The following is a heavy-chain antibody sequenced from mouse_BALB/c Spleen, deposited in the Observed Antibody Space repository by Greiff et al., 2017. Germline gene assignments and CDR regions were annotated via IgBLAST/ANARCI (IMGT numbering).Heavy chain of an antibody. J-gene: IGHJ4*01. V-gene: IGHV3-2*02. CDR3: AREEDFGNPFYAMDY. CDR1: GYSITSDYV. CDR2: ISYSGST. Sequence: VQLKESGPGLVKPSQSLSLTCTVTGYSITSDYVWYWIRQFPGNRLEWMGYISYSGSTSYNPSLKSRISITRDTSKNQFFLKLNSVTTEDTATYYCAREEDFGNPFYAMDYWGQGTSVTVSS.